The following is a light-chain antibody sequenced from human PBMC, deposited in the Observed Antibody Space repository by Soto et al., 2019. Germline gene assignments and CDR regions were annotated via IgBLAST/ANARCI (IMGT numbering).Light chain of an antibody. CDR3: QQYGSSRWT. CDR2: AAS. CDR1: QSVSSTY. V-gene: IGKV3-20*01. Sequence: EIVLTPSPDTLSLFPGERATLSCRASQSVSSTYLAWYQQKPGQAPRPLISAASSRATGTPDRFSGSGSGTDFTLTISRLEPEDFAVYYCQQYGSSRWTFGQGTKVDIK. J-gene: IGKJ1*01.